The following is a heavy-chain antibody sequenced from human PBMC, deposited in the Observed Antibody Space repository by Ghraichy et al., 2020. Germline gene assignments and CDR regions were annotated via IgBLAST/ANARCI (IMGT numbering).Heavy chain of an antibody. CDR3: ARDSVAAAGTLLPYYYYGMDV. V-gene: IGHV1-2*04. CDR1: GYTFTGYY. Sequence: ASVKVSCKASGYTFTGYYMHWVRQAPGQGLEWMGWINPNSGGTNYAQKFQGWVTMTRDTSISTAYMELSRLRSDDTAVYYCARDSVAAAGTLLPYYYYGMDVWGQGTTVTVSS. CDR2: INPNSGGT. J-gene: IGHJ6*02. D-gene: IGHD6-13*01.